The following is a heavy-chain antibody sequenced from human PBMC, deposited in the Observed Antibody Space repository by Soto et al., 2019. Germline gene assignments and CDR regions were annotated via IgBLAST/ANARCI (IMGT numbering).Heavy chain of an antibody. V-gene: IGHV1-18*01. CDR2: ISGYNGDT. J-gene: IGHJ6*02. CDR3: AKNGQPPYYYYGLDV. Sequence: ASVKVSCKASGYTFTRYGISWVRQAPGQGLEWMGWISGYNGDTSYAQKFQGRVSMTIDTSTTTAYMELRSLTSDDTAVYYCAKNGQPPYYYYGLDVWGQGTKVTVSS. CDR1: GYTFTRYG. D-gene: IGHD2-8*01.